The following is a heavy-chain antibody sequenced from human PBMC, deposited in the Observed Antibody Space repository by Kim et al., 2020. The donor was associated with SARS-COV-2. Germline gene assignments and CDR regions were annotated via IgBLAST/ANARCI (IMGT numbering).Heavy chain of an antibody. CDR2: VFYLGST. Sequence: SETLSLTCTVFGDSINDYYWSWIRQSPGKGLEWIGYVFYLGSTNYNPSLRSRVTISVDTSKNQFSLRLTSVTAADTAVYYCASSSSSCNNWFDPWGQGTLVTVSS. CDR3: ASSSSSCNNWFDP. J-gene: IGHJ5*01. CDR1: GDSINDYY. D-gene: IGHD6-13*01. V-gene: IGHV4-59*01.